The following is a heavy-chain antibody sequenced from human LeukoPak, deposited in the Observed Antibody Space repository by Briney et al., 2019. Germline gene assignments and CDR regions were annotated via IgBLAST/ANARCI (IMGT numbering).Heavy chain of an antibody. V-gene: IGHV4-59*01. D-gene: IGHD6-13*01. CDR2: IYYSGST. CDR1: GGSISSYY. CDR3: ARAAAGTSSWMYYYYYMDV. Sequence: PSETLSLTCTVSGGSISSYYWSWIRQPPGKGLEWIGYIYYSGSTNYNPSLKSRVTISVDTSKNQFSLKLSSVTAADTAVYYCARAAAGTSSWMYYYYYMDVWGKGTTVTVSS. J-gene: IGHJ6*03.